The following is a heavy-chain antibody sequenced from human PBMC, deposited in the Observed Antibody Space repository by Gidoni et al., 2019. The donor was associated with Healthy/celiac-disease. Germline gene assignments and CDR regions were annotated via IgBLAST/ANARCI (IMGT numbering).Heavy chain of an antibody. CDR3: AGTLRHAPQDGMDV. V-gene: IGHV1-69*04. CDR1: GGTFSSYA. CDR2: IIPIFGIA. J-gene: IGHJ6*02. Sequence: QVQLVQSGAEVKTPGSSVKVSCKAAGGTFSSYAISWVRQAPGQGLEWMGRIIPIFGIANYAQKFQGRVTITADKSTSTAYMELSSLRSEDTAVYYCAGTLRHAPQDGMDVWGQGTTVTVSS.